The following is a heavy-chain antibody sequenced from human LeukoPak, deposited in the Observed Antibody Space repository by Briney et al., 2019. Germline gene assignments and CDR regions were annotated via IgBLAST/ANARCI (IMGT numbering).Heavy chain of an antibody. V-gene: IGHV3-30*03. CDR1: GFTFSSYG. CDR2: ISYDGTNK. CDR3: ARDFVGGYGDYG. D-gene: IGHD4-17*01. J-gene: IGHJ4*02. Sequence: PGGSLRLSCAASGFTFSSYGMHWVRQAPGKGLEWLAVISYDGTNKHCADSVKGRFTISRDNAKNSLYLQMNSLRAEDTAVYYCARDFVGGYGDYGWGQGILVTVSS.